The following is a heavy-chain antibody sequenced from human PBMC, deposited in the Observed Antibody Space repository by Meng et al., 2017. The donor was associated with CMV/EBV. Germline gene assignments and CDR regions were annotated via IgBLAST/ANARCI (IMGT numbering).Heavy chain of an antibody. CDR2: IKQDGSEK. V-gene: IGHV3-7*01. CDR1: GFTFSSYW. D-gene: IGHD3-3*01. J-gene: IGHJ6*02. Sequence: GESLKISCAASGFTFSSYWMSWVRQAPGKGLEWVANIKQDGSEKYYVESVKGRFTISRDNAKNSLYLQMNSLRAEDTAVYYCARDPYDFWTSYYYGMDVWGQGTTVTVSS. CDR3: ARDPYDFWTSYYYGMDV.